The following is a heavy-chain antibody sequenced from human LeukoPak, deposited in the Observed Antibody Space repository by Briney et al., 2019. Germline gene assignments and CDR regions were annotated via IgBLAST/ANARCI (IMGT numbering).Heavy chain of an antibody. CDR3: ARGAYYSRSGTPGGY. J-gene: IGHJ4*02. CDR1: RFTFKSYS. CDR2: ISFDGSNK. Sequence: PGGSLRLSCEVSRFTFKSYSMHWVRQAPGKGLEWVAVISFDGSNKYYADSVKGRFTISRDNSKNTLFLQMDSLRSEDTALYYCARGAYYSRSGTPGGYWGQGTLVTVSS. V-gene: IGHV3-30*04. D-gene: IGHD3-10*01.